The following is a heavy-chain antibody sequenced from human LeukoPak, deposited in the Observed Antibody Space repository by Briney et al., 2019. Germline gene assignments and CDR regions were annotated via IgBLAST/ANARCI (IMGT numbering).Heavy chain of an antibody. Sequence: SETLSLTCTVSGGSISSSSYYWGWIRQPPGKGLEWIGSIYYSGSTYYNPSLKSRVTISVDTSKNQFSLKLSSVTAADTAVYYCARRRDGYNSYYYYMDVWGKGTTVTISS. CDR1: GGSISSSSYY. D-gene: IGHD5-24*01. V-gene: IGHV4-39*01. J-gene: IGHJ6*03. CDR3: ARRRDGYNSYYYYMDV. CDR2: IYYSGST.